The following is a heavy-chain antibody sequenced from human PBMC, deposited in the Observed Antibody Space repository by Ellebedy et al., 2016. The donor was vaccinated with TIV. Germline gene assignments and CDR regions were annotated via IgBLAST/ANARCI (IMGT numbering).Heavy chain of an antibody. CDR3: ARVPLPGKADY. J-gene: IGHJ4*02. V-gene: IGHV1-18*01. Sequence: ASVKVSXXPHGYTFTTSGISWVRQAPGKGLEWAGWISTYNDKKNYALKFQDRVTMTTDTSTSTAYMELRSLISDDTAVYYCARVPLPGKADYWGQGTLVTVSS. CDR1: GYTFTTSG. CDR2: ISTYNDKK. D-gene: IGHD4-23*01.